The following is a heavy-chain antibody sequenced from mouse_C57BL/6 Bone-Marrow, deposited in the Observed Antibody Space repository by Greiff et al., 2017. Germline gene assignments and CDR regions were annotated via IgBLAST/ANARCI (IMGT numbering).Heavy chain of an antibody. J-gene: IGHJ4*01. Sequence: EVQRVESGGGLVQPKGSLKLSCAASGFSFNTYAMNWVRQAPGKGLEWVARIRSKSNNYATYYADSVKDRFTISRDDSESMLYLQMNNLKTEDTAMYYCVRDSVFYAMDYWGQGTSVTVSS. V-gene: IGHV10-1*01. CDR3: VRDSVFYAMDY. D-gene: IGHD3-1*01. CDR2: IRSKSNNYAT. CDR1: GFSFNTYA.